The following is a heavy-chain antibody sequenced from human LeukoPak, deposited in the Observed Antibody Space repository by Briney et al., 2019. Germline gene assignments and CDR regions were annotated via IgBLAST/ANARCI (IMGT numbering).Heavy chain of an antibody. CDR3: ARLYCSNTSCPNPRFDP. D-gene: IGHD2-2*01. CDR2: INWNGGST. V-gene: IGHV3-20*04. Sequence: GGSLRLSCAASGFTFDDYGMSWVRQAPGKGLEWVSGINWNGGSTGYADSVKGRFTISRDSAKNSLYLQMNSLRAEDTAVYYCARLYCSNTSCPNPRFDPWGQGTLVTVSS. CDR1: GFTFDDYG. J-gene: IGHJ5*02.